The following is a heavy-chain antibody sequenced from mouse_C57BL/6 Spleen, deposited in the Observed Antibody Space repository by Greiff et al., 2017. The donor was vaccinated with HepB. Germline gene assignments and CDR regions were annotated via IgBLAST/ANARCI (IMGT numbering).Heavy chain of an antibody. D-gene: IGHD3-2*02. CDR2: IDPSDSYT. CDR1: GYTFTSYW. CDR3: ARGIDSSGYGAMDY. V-gene: IGHV1-69*01. J-gene: IGHJ4*01. Sequence: QVQLQQPGAELVMPGASVKLSCKASGYTFTSYWMHWVKQRPGQGLEWIGEIDPSDSYTNYNQKFKGKSKLTVDKSSSTAYMQLSSLTSEDSAVYYCARGIDSSGYGAMDYWGQGTSVTVSS.